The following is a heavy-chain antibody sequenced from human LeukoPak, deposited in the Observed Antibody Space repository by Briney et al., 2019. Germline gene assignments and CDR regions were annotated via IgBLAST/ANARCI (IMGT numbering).Heavy chain of an antibody. CDR1: GGSISYYY. D-gene: IGHD3-10*01. CDR3: ARHYGP. CDR2: NYDSGST. J-gene: IGHJ5*02. Sequence: SETLSLTCTVSGGSISYYYWGWIRQPPGKGLEWIGSNYDSGSTYYNPSLKSRVTISVDTSKNQFSLKLNSVTAADTAVYYCARHYGPWGQGTLVTVSS. V-gene: IGHV4-39*01.